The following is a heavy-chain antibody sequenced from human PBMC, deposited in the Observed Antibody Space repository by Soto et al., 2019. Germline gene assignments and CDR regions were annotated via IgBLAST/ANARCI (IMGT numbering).Heavy chain of an antibody. V-gene: IGHV4-59*01. CDR1: GGSFSTYY. D-gene: IGHD3-10*01. Sequence: QVQLQESGPGLVKPSETLSLTCTVSGGSFSTYYWNWTRQPPGKGLEWIGYIYDSGSTNYNPSVKSRVTISVDTSKNQFSLKLSAVTAADTAVYYCARDAYYYGSRSSYYYGMDVWGQGTTVTVSS. CDR3: ARDAYYYGSRSSYYYGMDV. CDR2: IYDSGST. J-gene: IGHJ6*02.